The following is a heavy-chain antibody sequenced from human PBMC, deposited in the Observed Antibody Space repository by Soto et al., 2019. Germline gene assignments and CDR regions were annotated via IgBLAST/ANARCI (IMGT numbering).Heavy chain of an antibody. V-gene: IGHV4-31*03. J-gene: IGHJ5*01. CDR2: ISNTGST. D-gene: IGHD3-22*01. CDR1: VDSIRSGGHY. Sequence: SETLSLTCTVSVDSIRSGGHYGTWIRQHPGKGLEWIGYISNTGSTYSNPSLKSRLNILLATSHNQFSLRLSSVTAADTAMYYCAREGDRYYDTSGYLVAWFDTWG. CDR3: AREGDRYYDTSGYLVAWFDT.